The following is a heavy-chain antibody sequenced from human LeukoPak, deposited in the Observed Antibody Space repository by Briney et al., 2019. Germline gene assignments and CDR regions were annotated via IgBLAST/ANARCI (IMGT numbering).Heavy chain of an antibody. Sequence: SETLSLTCTVSGGSISSSSYYWGWIRQPPGKGLEWIGSIYYSGSTYYNPSLKSRVTISVDTSKNQFSLRLSSVTAADTAVYYCATPTKTGTYDYWGQGTLVTVSS. CDR3: ATPTKTGTYDY. V-gene: IGHV4-39*01. CDR2: IYYSGST. J-gene: IGHJ4*02. D-gene: IGHD1-7*01. CDR1: GGSISSSSYY.